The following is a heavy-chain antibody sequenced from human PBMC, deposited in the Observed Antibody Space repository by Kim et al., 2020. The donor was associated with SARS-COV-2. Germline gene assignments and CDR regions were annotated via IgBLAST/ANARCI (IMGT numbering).Heavy chain of an antibody. D-gene: IGHD6-6*01. V-gene: IGHV1-18*01. CDR1: GYTFTSYG. CDR3: ARDRISSSSPDFDY. J-gene: IGHJ4*02. Sequence: ASVKVSCKASGYTFTSYGISWVRQAPGQGLEWMGWISAYNGNTNYAQKLQGRVTMTTDTSTSTAYMELRSLRSDDTAVYYCARDRISSSSPDFDYWGQGTLVTVSS. CDR2: ISAYNGNT.